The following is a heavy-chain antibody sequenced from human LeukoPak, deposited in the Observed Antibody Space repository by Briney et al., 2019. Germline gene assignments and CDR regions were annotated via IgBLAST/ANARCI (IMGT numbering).Heavy chain of an antibody. V-gene: IGHV3-33*08. D-gene: IGHD3-10*01. CDR3: ASLDSYGSGSYFDY. CDR2: IWYDGSNK. J-gene: IGHJ4*02. CDR1: GFTFSSYA. Sequence: GGSLRLSCAASGFTFSSYAMHWVRHAPGKGLEWVAVIWYDGSNKYYADSVKGRFTISRDNSKNTLYLQMNSLRAEDTAVYYCASLDSYGSGSYFDYWGQGTLVTVSS.